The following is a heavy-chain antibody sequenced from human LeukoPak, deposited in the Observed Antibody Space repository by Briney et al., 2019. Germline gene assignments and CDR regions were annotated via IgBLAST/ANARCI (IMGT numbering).Heavy chain of an antibody. CDR2: MNPNSGNT. Sequence: GASVKVSCKASGYTFTSYYMHWVRQAPGQGLEWMGWMNPNSGNTGYAQKFQGRVTMTRNTSISTAYMELSSLRSEDTAVYYCARADTPQFGYWGQGTLVTVSS. CDR1: GYTFTSYY. V-gene: IGHV1-8*02. D-gene: IGHD2-15*01. J-gene: IGHJ4*02. CDR3: ARADTPQFGY.